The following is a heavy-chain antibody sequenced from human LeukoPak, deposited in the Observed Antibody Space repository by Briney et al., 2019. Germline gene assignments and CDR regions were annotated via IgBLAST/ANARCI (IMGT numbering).Heavy chain of an antibody. J-gene: IGHJ4*02. CDR3: AKELKGWLQAFDY. CDR1: GFTFSTYG. CDR2: ISYDGSNK. Sequence: GRSLRLSCAASGFTFSTYGMHWVRQAPGKGLEWVAVISYDGSNKNYADSVKGRFTISRDNSKNTLYLQMNSLRAEDTAVYYCAKELKGWLQAFDYWGQGTLVTVSS. D-gene: IGHD5-24*01. V-gene: IGHV3-30*18.